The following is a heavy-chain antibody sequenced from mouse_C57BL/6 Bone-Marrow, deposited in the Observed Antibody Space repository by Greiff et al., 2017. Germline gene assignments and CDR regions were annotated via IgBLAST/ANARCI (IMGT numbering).Heavy chain of an antibody. CDR2: IRNKANGYTT. CDR1: GFTFTDYY. V-gene: IGHV7-4*01. Sequence: EVNVVESGGGLVQPGASLRLSCAASGFTFTDYYMSWVRQPPGKAPEWLALIRNKANGYTTEYTASVKGRFTISSDTSKNIRYLQMNTLRAEDSATYYCVKAVRDWFSDWGQGTLVTVSA. CDR3: VKAVRDWFSD. J-gene: IGHJ3*01.